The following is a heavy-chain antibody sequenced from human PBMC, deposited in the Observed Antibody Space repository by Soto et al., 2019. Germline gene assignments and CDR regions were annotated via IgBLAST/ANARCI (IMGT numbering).Heavy chain of an antibody. J-gene: IGHJ4*02. CDR3: AKDVYYYDSSGYPDY. Sequence: PGGSLRLSCAASEFTFSNYAMSWVRQAPGKGLEWVSAISYGGGTTYYADSVKGRFTISRDNSKNTLYLQMNSLRAEDTAVYYYAKDVYYYDSSGYPDYWGQGTLVTVSS. CDR1: EFTFSNYA. CDR2: ISYGGGTT. D-gene: IGHD3-22*01. V-gene: IGHV3-23*01.